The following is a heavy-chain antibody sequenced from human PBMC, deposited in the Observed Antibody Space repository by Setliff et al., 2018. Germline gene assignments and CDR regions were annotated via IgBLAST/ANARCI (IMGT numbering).Heavy chain of an antibody. CDR1: GGSISSSNW. J-gene: IGHJ4*02. V-gene: IGHV4-4*02. Sequence: SETLSLTCAVSGGSISSSNWWSWVRQPPGKGLEWIGEIYHSGSTNYNPSLKSRVTISVDTSKNQFSLELRSVTAADTAVYYCARLPPLHTPMALTFDYWGQGILVTVSS. D-gene: IGHD5-18*01. CDR3: ARLPPLHTPMALTFDY. CDR2: IYHSGST.